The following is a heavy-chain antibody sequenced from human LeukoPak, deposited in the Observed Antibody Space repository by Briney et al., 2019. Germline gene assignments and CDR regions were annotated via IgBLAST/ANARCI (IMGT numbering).Heavy chain of an antibody. Sequence: ASVKVSCKASGYTFTGYYMHWVRQAPGQGLEXXGWINPNSGGTNYAQKFQGRVTMTRDTSISTAYMELSRLRSDDTAVYYCAPSATSIAAAYGYWGQGTLVTVSS. J-gene: IGHJ4*02. V-gene: IGHV1-2*02. CDR3: APSATSIAAAYGY. CDR1: GYTFTGYY. D-gene: IGHD6-13*01. CDR2: INPNSGGT.